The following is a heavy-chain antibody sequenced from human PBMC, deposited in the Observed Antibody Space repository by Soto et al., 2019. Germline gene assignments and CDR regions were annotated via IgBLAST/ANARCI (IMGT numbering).Heavy chain of an antibody. D-gene: IGHD4-17*01. J-gene: IGHJ2*01. CDR3: ARVTVVGDYGSYWYFDL. CDR2: IYHSGST. Sequence: QVQLQESGPGLVKPSGTLSLTCAVSGGSISSSNWWSWVRQPPGKGLEWIGEIYHSGSTNYNPSLTSRVTISVAKSKNQFSLKLSSVTAADTAVYYCARVTVVGDYGSYWYFDLWGRGTLVTVSS. CDR1: GGSISSSNW. V-gene: IGHV4-4*02.